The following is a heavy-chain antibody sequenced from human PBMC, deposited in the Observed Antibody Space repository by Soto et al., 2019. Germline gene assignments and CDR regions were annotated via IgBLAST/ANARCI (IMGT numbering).Heavy chain of an antibody. CDR1: RFALSGYA. J-gene: IGHJ6*02. D-gene: IGHD3-3*01. CDR2: ISFDGRKK. Sequence: QVQLVESGGGVVQPGRSLRLSCAASRFALSGYAFHWVRQAPGKGLEWVALISFDGRKKSYEDSVKGRFTISRDNSRRTVFLQMDSLRDEDTAVYYCARAFWSPTTCYHHGGPQYISYYGLDVWGQGPTVTVSS. V-gene: IGHV3-30*04. CDR3: ARAFWSPTTCYHHGGPQYISYYGLDV.